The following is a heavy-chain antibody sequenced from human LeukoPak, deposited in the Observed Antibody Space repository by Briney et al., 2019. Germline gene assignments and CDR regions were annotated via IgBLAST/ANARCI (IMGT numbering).Heavy chain of an antibody. J-gene: IGHJ4*02. CDR3: ARGQNWNHDF. V-gene: IGHV3-7*01. CDR1: GFTFSSYW. D-gene: IGHD1-14*01. Sequence: GGSLRLSRAASGFTFSSYWMSWVRQAPGKGLEWVANIKEDGKKIYQVDSLKGRFTISRDNAKNSLFLQMNSLRVEDTAIYYCARGQNWNHDFWGQGTLVTVSS. CDR2: IKEDGKKI.